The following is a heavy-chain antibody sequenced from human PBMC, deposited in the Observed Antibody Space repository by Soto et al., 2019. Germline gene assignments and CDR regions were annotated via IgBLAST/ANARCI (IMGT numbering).Heavy chain of an antibody. D-gene: IGHD2-15*01. Sequence: EVQLVESGGGLIQPGGSLTLSCAASGFTVSTNYMTWVRQAPGKGLEWVSVIYSGGSTYYADSVKGRFTISRDNSKNKLYLQMNSLRAEDTAVYYCARSLGDCSGGSCYESDPWGQGTLVTVSS. CDR2: IYSGGST. J-gene: IGHJ5*02. V-gene: IGHV3-53*01. CDR1: GFTVSTNY. CDR3: ARSLGDCSGGSCYESDP.